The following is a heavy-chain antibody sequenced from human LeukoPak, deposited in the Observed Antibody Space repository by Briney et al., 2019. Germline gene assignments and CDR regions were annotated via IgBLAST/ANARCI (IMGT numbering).Heavy chain of an antibody. Sequence: PGGSLRLSCAASGFTFSNYWMSWVRQAPGKGLEWVANIKQDRSEKYYVDSVKGRFTISRDNAKNSLYLQMNSLRAEDTAVYYCARDASAGYCSGGSCYSGVPFDIWGQGTMVTVSS. CDR1: GFTFSNYW. D-gene: IGHD2-15*01. CDR3: ARDASAGYCSGGSCYSGVPFDI. J-gene: IGHJ3*02. V-gene: IGHV3-7*03. CDR2: IKQDRSEK.